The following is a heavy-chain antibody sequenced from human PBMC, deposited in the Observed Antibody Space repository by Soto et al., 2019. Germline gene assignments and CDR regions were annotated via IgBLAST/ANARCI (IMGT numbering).Heavy chain of an antibody. CDR1: GGTFSSYA. Sequence: GASVKVSCKASGGTFSSYAISWVRQAPGQGLEWMGGIIPIFGTANYAQKFQGRVTITADESTSTAYMELSSLRSEDTAVYYCARLSKELYDFWSGYYVPTRYYGMDVWGQGTTVTVSS. J-gene: IGHJ6*02. D-gene: IGHD3-3*01. CDR3: ARLSKELYDFWSGYYVPTRYYGMDV. V-gene: IGHV1-69*13. CDR2: IIPIFGTA.